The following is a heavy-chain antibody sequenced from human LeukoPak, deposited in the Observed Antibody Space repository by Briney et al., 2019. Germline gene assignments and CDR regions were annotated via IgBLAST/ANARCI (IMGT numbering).Heavy chain of an antibody. V-gene: IGHV4-61*02. D-gene: IGHD3-22*01. CDR1: GGSISSGSYY. J-gene: IGHJ4*02. CDR3: AREAGYYYDSSGRRSDY. Sequence: TPSQTLSLTCTVSGGSISSGSYYWSWIRQPAGTGLEWIGRIYTSGSTNYNPSLKSRVTISVDTSKNQFSLKLSSVTAADTAVYYCAREAGYYYDSSGRRSDYWGQGTLVTVSS. CDR2: IYTSGST.